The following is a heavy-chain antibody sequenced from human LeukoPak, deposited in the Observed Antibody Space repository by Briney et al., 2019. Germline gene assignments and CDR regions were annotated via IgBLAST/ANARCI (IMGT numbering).Heavy chain of an antibody. Sequence: PGGSLRLSCAASGFTFSGYAMSWLRQAPGKGLEWVANIKQDGSEKYYVDSVKGRFTISRDNAKNSLFLQMSSLRAEDTAVYFCARGVPSGVDYFDYWGQGTLVTVSS. D-gene: IGHD6-19*01. CDR1: GFTFSGYA. J-gene: IGHJ4*02. CDR2: IKQDGSEK. V-gene: IGHV3-7*01. CDR3: ARGVPSGVDYFDY.